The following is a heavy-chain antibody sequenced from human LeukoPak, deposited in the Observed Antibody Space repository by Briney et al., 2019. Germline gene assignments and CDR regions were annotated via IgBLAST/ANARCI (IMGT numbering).Heavy chain of an antibody. D-gene: IGHD3-16*02. CDR1: GFTFSSYW. CDR2: ISSSNSYI. J-gene: IGHJ6*03. CDR3: ARRRYMRYYYYMDV. V-gene: IGHV3-21*01. Sequence: PGGSLRLSCAASGFTFSSYWMSWVRQAPGKGLEWVSSISSSNSYIYYADSVKGRFTISRDNAKNSLYLQMNSLRAEDTAVYYCARRRYMRYYYYMDVWGKGTTVTVSS.